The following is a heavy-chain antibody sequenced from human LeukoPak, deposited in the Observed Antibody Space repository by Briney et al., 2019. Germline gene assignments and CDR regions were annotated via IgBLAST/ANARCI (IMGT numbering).Heavy chain of an antibody. CDR2: IKQDGSEK. Sequence: GGSLRLSCVASGFTFSNYWMTWVRQAPGKGLEWVANIKQDGSEKYYVDSVKGRFTISRDNAKSSLYLQMNSLRAEDTAVYYCSRHTSSWHAMDVWGQGTTVTVSS. CDR3: SRHTSSWHAMDV. V-gene: IGHV3-7*02. D-gene: IGHD6-13*01. J-gene: IGHJ6*02. CDR1: GFTFSNYW.